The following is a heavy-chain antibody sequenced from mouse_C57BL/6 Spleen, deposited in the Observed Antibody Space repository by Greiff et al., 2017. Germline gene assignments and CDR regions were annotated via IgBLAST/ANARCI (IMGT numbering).Heavy chain of an antibody. CDR3: ARSYYGSSPWFAY. CDR2: INPNYGTT. J-gene: IGHJ3*01. CDR1: GYSFTDYN. D-gene: IGHD1-1*01. V-gene: IGHV1-39*01. Sequence: VHVKQSGPELVKPGASVKISCKASGYSFTDYNMNWVKQSNGKSLEWIGVINPNYGTTSYNQKFKGKATLTVDQSSSTAYMQLNSLTSEDSAVYYCARSYYGSSPWFAYWGQGTLVTVSA.